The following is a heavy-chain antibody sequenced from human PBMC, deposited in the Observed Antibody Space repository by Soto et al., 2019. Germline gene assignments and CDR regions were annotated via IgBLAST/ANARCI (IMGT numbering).Heavy chain of an antibody. D-gene: IGHD2-15*01. CDR2: ISGSGGST. CDR1: GFTFSSYA. Sequence: GGYLRLSCAASGFTFSSYAMSWVRQAPGKGLEWVSAISGSGGSTYYADSVKGRFTISRDNSKNTLYLQMNSLRAEDTAVYYCAKDGGAHIADCNGRVRYVFDFCGQGSIVTGS. J-gene: IGHJ3*01. CDR3: AKDGGAHIADCNGRVRYVFDF. V-gene: IGHV3-23*01.